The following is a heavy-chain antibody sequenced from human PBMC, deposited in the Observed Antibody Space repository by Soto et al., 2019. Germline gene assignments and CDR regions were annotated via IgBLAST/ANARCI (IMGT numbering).Heavy chain of an antibody. D-gene: IGHD5-12*01. CDR1: GGTFSSYA. CDR3: ARSSTDRWLQLDDYYYGMDF. J-gene: IGHJ6*04. V-gene: IGHV1-69*01. CDR2: IIPIFGTA. Sequence: QVQLVQSGAEVKKPGSSVKVSCKASGGTFSSYAISWVRQAPGQGLEWMGGIIPIFGTANYAQKFQGRVKITADESTSTAYLALSSLRSEDTAVYYCARSSTDRWLQLDDYYYGMDFWGKGTTVTVCS.